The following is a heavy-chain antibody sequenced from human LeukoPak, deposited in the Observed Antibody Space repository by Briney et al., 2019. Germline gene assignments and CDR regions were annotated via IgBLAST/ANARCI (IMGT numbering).Heavy chain of an antibody. Sequence: GGPLRVSCAASGFTFSSYAMSWVRQAPGKGLEWVSAISHSGDSTYYADSVKGRFTISRDKSKNTLFLQMNSLRAEDTAVYYCAKDHTNTWYEGGGNAFDIWGQGTMVTVSA. CDR2: ISHSGDST. CDR1: GFTFSSYA. CDR3: AKDHTNTWYEGGGNAFDI. V-gene: IGHV3-23*01. D-gene: IGHD6-13*01. J-gene: IGHJ3*02.